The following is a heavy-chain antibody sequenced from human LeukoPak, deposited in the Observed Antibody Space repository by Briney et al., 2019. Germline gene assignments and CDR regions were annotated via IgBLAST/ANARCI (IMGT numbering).Heavy chain of an antibody. CDR2: IYYSGST. D-gene: IGHD6-19*01. CDR1: GCSISSSSYY. CDR3: ARIAVAGTDY. J-gene: IGHJ4*02. V-gene: IGHV4-39*07. Sequence: SETLSLTCTVSGCSISSSSYYWGWIRQPPGKGLEWIGSIYYSGSTYYNPFLKSRVTISVDTSKNQFSLKLSSVTAADTAVYSCARIAVAGTDYWGQGTLVTVSS.